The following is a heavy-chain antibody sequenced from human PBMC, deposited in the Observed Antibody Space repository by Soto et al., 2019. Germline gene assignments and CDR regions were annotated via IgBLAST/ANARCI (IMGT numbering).Heavy chain of an antibody. CDR3: ANTHDGDCYSCYYYGMDV. V-gene: IGHV3-30*18. Sequence: QVQLVESGGGVVQPGRSLRLSCAASGFTFSSYGMHWVRQAPGKGLEWVAVISYDGSNKYYADSVKGRFTISRDNSKNTLYLQMNSLRAEDTAVYYCANTHDGDCYSCYYYGMDVWCQGNTVTVSS. CDR2: ISYDGSNK. CDR1: GFTFSSYG. D-gene: IGHD2-21*02. J-gene: IGHJ6*02.